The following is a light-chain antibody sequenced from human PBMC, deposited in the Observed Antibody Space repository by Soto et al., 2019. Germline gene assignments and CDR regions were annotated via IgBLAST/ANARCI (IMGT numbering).Light chain of an antibody. Sequence: DIQMTRSPSSLSASVGDRVTITCRASQSISSYLNWYQQKPGKAPKLLIYAASSLQSGVPSRFSGSGSGTDFTLTISSLQPEDFATYYCQQYNSYSFGQGTKVDIK. CDR1: QSISSY. J-gene: IGKJ1*01. CDR3: QQYNSYS. V-gene: IGKV1-39*01. CDR2: AAS.